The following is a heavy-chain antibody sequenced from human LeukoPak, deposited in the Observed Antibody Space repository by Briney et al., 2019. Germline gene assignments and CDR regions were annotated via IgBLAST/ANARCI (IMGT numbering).Heavy chain of an antibody. CDR3: ARGGYNSGWFRNYYYYYGMDV. CDR2: INHSGIT. V-gene: IGHV4-34*01. D-gene: IGHD6-19*01. J-gene: IGHJ6*02. CDR1: GGSFSGYY. Sequence: PSETLSLTCAVYGGSFSGYYWSWIRQPPGKGLEWIGEINHSGITNYNPSLKSRVSISVDTSKNQFSLNLTSVTAADTAVYYCARGGYNSGWFRNYYYYYGMDVWGQGTTVTVSS.